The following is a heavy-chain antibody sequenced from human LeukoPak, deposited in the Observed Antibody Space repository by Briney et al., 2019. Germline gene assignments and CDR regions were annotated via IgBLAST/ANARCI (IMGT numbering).Heavy chain of an antibody. CDR1: GFTVSSNY. CDR3: ARDLAVAGTRTFDY. CDR2: IYSGGST. J-gene: IGHJ4*02. Sequence: GGSLRVSCAASGFTVSSNYMSWVRQAPGKGLEWVSVIYSGGSTYYADSVKGRFTISGDNSKNTLHLQMNSLRPEDTAVYYCARDLAVAGTRTFDYWGQGTLVTVSS. V-gene: IGHV3-66*01. D-gene: IGHD6-19*01.